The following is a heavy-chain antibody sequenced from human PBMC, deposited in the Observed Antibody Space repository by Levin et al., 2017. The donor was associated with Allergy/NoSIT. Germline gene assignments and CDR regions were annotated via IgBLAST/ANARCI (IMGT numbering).Heavy chain of an antibody. V-gene: IGHV4-30-2*01. Sequence: SQTLSLTCAVSGGSISSGGYSWSWIRQPPGKGLEWIGYIYHSGSTYYNPSLKSRVTISVDRSKNQFSLKLSSVTAADTAVYYCARGVDSSGYYYNLGFDYWGQGTLVTVSS. D-gene: IGHD3-22*01. CDR3: ARGVDSSGYYYNLGFDY. J-gene: IGHJ4*02. CDR2: IYHSGST. CDR1: GGSISSGGYS.